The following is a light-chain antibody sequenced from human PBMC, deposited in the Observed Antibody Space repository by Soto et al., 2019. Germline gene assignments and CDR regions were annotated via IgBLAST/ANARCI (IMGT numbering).Light chain of an antibody. CDR3: CSYAGSYTFVV. CDR2: DVS. CDR1: SSDVGGYNY. Sequence: QSALTQPSSMSGSPGQSVTISCTGTSSDVGGYNYVSWYQQHPGKAPKLMIYDVSKRPSGVPDRFSGSKSGNTASLAISGLQTEDEADYFCCSYAGSYTFVVLGGGTQLTVL. V-gene: IGLV2-11*01. J-gene: IGLJ2*01.